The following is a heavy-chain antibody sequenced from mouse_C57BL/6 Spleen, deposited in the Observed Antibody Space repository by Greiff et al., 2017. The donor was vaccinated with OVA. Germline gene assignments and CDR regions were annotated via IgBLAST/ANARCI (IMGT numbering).Heavy chain of an antibody. Sequence: QVQLQQPGAELVKPGASVKLSCKASGYTFTSYWMQWVKQRPGQGLEWIGEIDPSDSYTNYNQKFKGKATLTVDTSSSTAYMQLSSLTSEDSAVYYCARRDYGSSHYFDYWGKGTTLTVSS. CDR1: GYTFTSYW. CDR2: IDPSDSYT. CDR3: ARRDYGSSHYFDY. V-gene: IGHV1-50*01. D-gene: IGHD1-1*01. J-gene: IGHJ2*01.